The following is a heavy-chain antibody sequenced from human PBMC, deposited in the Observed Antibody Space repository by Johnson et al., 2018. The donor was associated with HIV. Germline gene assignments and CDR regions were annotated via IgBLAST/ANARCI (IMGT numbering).Heavy chain of an antibody. CDR1: EFRFSSYA. V-gene: IGHV3-30*04. CDR2: ISYDGSNK. CDR3: ASRLTGYSRSWHAFDI. Sequence: QVQLVESGGGLVKPGGSLRLSCAVSEFRFSSYAMHWVRQAPGKGLEWVAVISYDGSNKYYADSVKGRFTISRDNSKNTLYLQMNSLRAEDTAVYYCASRLTGYSRSWHAFDIWGRGTMVTVSS. D-gene: IGHD6-13*01. J-gene: IGHJ3*02.